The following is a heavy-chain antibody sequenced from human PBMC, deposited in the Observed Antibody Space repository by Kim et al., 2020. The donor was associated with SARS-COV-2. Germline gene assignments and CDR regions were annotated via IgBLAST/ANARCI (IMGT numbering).Heavy chain of an antibody. CDR2: IYYSGNT. CDR1: GGSITSGGYY. CDR3: GATYYDTLTAYFETRIDY. J-gene: IGHJ4*02. Sequence: SETLSLTCTVSGGSITSGGYYWSWIRQHPGKGLEWIGYIYYSGNTYYNPSLKSRIIISLDTSKNQFSLKLSSVTAADTAVYYCGATYYDTLTAYFETRIDYWGQGTLVTVSS. D-gene: IGHD3-9*01. V-gene: IGHV4-31*03.